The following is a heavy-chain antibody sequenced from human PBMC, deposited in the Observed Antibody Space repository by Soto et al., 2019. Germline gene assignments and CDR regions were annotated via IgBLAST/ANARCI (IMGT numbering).Heavy chain of an antibody. CDR3: ARQGVVAACEAFDI. CDR2: IYHGDSDT. CDR1: GYSITSYW. Sequence: PGSALKTSRKGSGYSITSYWIGWVHQRPGKGLEWMGIIYHGDSDTRYSPSFQGQVTISADKSISTAYLQWSSLKASDTDMYYSARQGVVAACEAFDIWGQGTMVTVSS. V-gene: IGHV5-51*07. D-gene: IGHD2-15*01. J-gene: IGHJ3*02.